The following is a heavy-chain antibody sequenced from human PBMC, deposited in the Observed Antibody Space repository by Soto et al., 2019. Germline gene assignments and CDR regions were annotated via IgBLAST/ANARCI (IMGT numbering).Heavy chain of an antibody. Sequence: QVTVKESGPVLVKPTETLTLTCTVSGFSLSNAGLGVSWIRKPPGKALEWLAHIFSNDEKSYSTSLKSRLTISKDTSKSRVVLIMTNMDPVDTATYYRASTYSASWYWFDPWGQGTLVTVSS. CDR2: IFSNDEK. CDR3: ASTYSASWYWFDP. CDR1: GFSLSNAGLG. D-gene: IGHD6-13*01. J-gene: IGHJ5*02. V-gene: IGHV2-26*04.